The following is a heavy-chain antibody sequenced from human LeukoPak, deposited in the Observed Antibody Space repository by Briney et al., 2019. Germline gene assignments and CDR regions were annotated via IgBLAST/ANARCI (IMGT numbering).Heavy chain of an antibody. CDR3: ARATTSYYYGSGSYQNWFDP. J-gene: IGHJ5*02. CDR1: GGTFSSHA. D-gene: IGHD3-10*01. Sequence: ASVKVSCKASGGTFSSHAISWVRQAPGQGLEWMGGIIPIFGTANYAQKFQGRVTITADESTSTAYMELSSLRSEDTAVYYCARATTSYYYGSGSYQNWFDPWGQGTLVTVSS. V-gene: IGHV1-69*13. CDR2: IIPIFGTA.